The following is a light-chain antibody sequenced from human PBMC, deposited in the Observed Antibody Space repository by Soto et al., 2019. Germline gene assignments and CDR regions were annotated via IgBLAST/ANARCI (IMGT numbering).Light chain of an antibody. CDR3: QSYDSSIHAV. V-gene: IGLV6-57*02. CDR1: SGSIASNY. Sequence: NFMLTQPHSVSESPGKTVTISCTGSSGSIASNYVQWYQQRPGSAPTTVIYEDNQRPSGVPDRFSGAIDSSSNSASLTISGLKTEDEAAYDCQSYDSSIHAVFGGGTQLTVL. J-gene: IGLJ7*01. CDR2: EDN.